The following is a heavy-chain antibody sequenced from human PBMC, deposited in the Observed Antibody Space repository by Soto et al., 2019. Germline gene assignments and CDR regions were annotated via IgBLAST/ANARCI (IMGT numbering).Heavy chain of an antibody. Sequence: ASVKVSCKASGYTFTSYAMHWVRQAPGQRLEWMGWINAGNGNTKYSQKFQGRVTITRDTSASTAYMELSSLRSEDTAVYYCARDRGVITYYYYYGMDVWGQGTTVTVSS. J-gene: IGHJ6*02. CDR1: GYTFTSYA. CDR3: ARDRGVITYYYYYGMDV. CDR2: INAGNGNT. D-gene: IGHD3-10*01. V-gene: IGHV1-3*01.